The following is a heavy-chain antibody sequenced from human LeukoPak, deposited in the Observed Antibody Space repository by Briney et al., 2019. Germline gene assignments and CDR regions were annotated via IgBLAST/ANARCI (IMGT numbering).Heavy chain of an antibody. Sequence: GGSLRLSCVASGFTFRRYDMSWVRQAPGKGLEWVSAISGNGDSTYYVDSVKGRFTISRDNSKNTLYLQMNSLRAEDTAVYYCPLYCSGGSSYSMSGAFGILGQGTVVTVSS. V-gene: IGHV3-23*01. D-gene: IGHD2-15*01. CDR2: ISGNGDST. J-gene: IGHJ3*02. CDR3: PLYCSGGSSYSMSGAFGI. CDR1: GFTFRRYD.